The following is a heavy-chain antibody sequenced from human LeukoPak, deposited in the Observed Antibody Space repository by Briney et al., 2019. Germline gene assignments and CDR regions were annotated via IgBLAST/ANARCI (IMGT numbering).Heavy chain of an antibody. CDR3: ARSASTIKPYYFDY. CDR1: GGSISSYY. CDR2: IYYSGST. J-gene: IGHJ4*02. Sequence: PSETLSLTCTVSGGSISSYYWSWIRQPPGKGLEWIGYIYYSGSTNYNPSLKSRVTISVDTSKNQFSLKLSSVTAADTAVYYCARSASTIKPYYFDYWGQGTLVTVSS. D-gene: IGHD5/OR15-5a*01. V-gene: IGHV4-59*01.